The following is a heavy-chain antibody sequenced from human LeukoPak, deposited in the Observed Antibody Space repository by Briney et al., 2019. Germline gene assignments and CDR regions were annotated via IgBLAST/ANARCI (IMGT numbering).Heavy chain of an antibody. V-gene: IGHV3-21*01. CDR1: GFTFSSYS. D-gene: IGHD2-15*01. J-gene: IGHJ4*02. Sequence: GGSLRLSCAASGFTFSSYSMNWVRQAPGKGLEWVSSISSSSDYIYYADSVKGRFTISRDNAKNSLYLQMNTLGAEDTAVYYCARKYCSGGSCYWGFEYWGQGTLVTVSS. CDR2: ISSSSDYI. CDR3: ARKYCSGGSCYWGFEY.